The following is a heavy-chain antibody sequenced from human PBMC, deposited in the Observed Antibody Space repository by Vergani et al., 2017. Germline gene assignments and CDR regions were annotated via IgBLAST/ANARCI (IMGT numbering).Heavy chain of an antibody. Sequence: QMQLQESGPGLVKPPGTLSLNCAVSGGSVSSSSWWSWVRQPPGKGLEWIGEIYHSGTTNFNPSLKSRVTMSIDKSKNQFSLKLNSVTAADTAVYYCTRGYGDYGADWGQGILVTVSS. CDR3: TRGYGDYGAD. V-gene: IGHV4-4*03. D-gene: IGHD4-17*01. CDR1: GGSVSSSSW. J-gene: IGHJ4*02. CDR2: IYHSGTT.